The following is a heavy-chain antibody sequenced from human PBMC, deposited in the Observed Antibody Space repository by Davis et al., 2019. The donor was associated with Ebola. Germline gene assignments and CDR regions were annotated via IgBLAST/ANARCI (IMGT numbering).Heavy chain of an antibody. Sequence: GRFTISRDDAKNSLYLQMNSLRDEDTALYYCARGWRYFDSWGQGILVTVSS. V-gene: IGHV3-48*02. D-gene: IGHD3-9*01. J-gene: IGHJ4*02. CDR3: ARGWRYFDS.